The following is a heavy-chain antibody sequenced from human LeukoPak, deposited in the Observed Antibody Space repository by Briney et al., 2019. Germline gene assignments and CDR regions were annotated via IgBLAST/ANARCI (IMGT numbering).Heavy chain of an antibody. D-gene: IGHD2-15*01. Sequence: GGSLRLSCAASGFTFSSYGMHWVRQAPGRGLEWVTLISYDGIKKNYADSVKGRFTISRDNSKNTLYLQMNSLRPEDTAVYYCARSIVVVYDDAFDLWGQGTVVAVSS. CDR2: ISYDGIKK. J-gene: IGHJ3*01. V-gene: IGHV3-30*03. CDR1: GFTFSSYG. CDR3: ARSIVVVYDDAFDL.